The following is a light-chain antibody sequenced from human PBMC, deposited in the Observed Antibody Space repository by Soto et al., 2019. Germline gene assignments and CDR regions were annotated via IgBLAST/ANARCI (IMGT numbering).Light chain of an antibody. CDR3: QEYNSYSWT. CDR1: QSISSW. V-gene: IGKV1-5*03. Sequence: DIQMTQSPPTLSASVGDRVTITCRASQSISSWLAWYQQKPGKAPKLLIFRASTLQSGIPSRFSGSGSGTDFTLTISSLQPDDFATYYCQEYNSYSWTFGQGTKVEFK. J-gene: IGKJ1*01. CDR2: RAS.